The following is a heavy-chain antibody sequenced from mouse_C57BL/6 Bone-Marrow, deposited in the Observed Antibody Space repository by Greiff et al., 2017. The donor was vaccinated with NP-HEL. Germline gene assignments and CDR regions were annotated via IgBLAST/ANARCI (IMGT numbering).Heavy chain of an antibody. CDR1: GYTFTSYG. Sequence: QVQLKQSGAELARPGASVKLSCKASGYTFTSYGISWVKQRTGQGLEWIGEIYPRSGNTYYNEKFKGKATLTADKSSSTAYMELRSLTSEDSAVYFCARRDHYYGSSSFDYWGQGTTLTVSS. J-gene: IGHJ2*01. CDR2: IYPRSGNT. CDR3: ARRDHYYGSSSFDY. V-gene: IGHV1-81*01. D-gene: IGHD1-1*01.